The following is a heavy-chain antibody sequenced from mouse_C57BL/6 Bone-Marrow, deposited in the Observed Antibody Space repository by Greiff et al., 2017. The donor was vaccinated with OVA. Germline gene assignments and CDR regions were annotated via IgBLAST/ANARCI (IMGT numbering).Heavy chain of an antibody. CDR2: IYPGNSDT. CDR1: GYTFTSYW. CDR3: TRSGYGSRYWYFDV. J-gene: IGHJ1*03. D-gene: IGHD1-1*01. V-gene: IGHV1-5*01. Sequence: EVQLQQSGTVLARPGASVKMSCKTSGYTFTSYWMHWVKQRPGQGLEWIGSIYPGNSDTSYNQKFKGKAKLTAVTSASTAYMELSSLTNEDSAVYYCTRSGYGSRYWYFDVWGTGTTVTVSS.